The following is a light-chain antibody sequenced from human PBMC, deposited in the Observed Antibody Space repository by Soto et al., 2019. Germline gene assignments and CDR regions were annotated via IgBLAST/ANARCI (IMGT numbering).Light chain of an antibody. CDR1: QNIGRY. Sequence: DIPMTQSPSSLSASVGDRVTITCRASQNIGRYLNWYQQRQGKAPKLLIYAASNLQSGVPSRFSASGSGTDFTLIISSLQPEDFATYYCQESYSTPSWTFGQGTKVEIK. CDR3: QESYSTPSWT. V-gene: IGKV1-39*01. CDR2: AAS. J-gene: IGKJ1*01.